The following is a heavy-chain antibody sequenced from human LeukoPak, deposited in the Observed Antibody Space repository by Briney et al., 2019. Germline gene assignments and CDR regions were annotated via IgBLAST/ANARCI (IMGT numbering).Heavy chain of an antibody. D-gene: IGHD3-22*01. CDR1: GFTFSSYA. CDR2: ISGSGGST. Sequence: PGGSLRLSCAASGFTFSSYAMSWVRQAPGKGLEWVSAISGSGGSTYYADSVKGRFTISRDNSKNTLYLQMNSLRAEDTAVYYCAKVSGYYYDSSGYQYYFDYWGQGTLVTVSS. J-gene: IGHJ4*02. V-gene: IGHV3-23*01. CDR3: AKVSGYYYDSSGYQYYFDY.